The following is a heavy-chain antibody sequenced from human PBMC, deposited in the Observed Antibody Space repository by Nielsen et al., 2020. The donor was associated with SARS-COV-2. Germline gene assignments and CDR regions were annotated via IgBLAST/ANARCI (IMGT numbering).Heavy chain of an antibody. Sequence: GGSLRLSCAASGFTFSSYSMNWVRQAPGKGLEWVSSISSSSTYIYYADSVKGRFTISRDNAKNSLYLQMNSLRAEDTAVYYCARDKSIGTPDYWGQGTLVTVSS. CDR3: ARDKSIGTPDY. CDR2: ISSSSTYI. D-gene: IGHD3-10*01. J-gene: IGHJ4*02. CDR1: GFTFSSYS. V-gene: IGHV3-21*01.